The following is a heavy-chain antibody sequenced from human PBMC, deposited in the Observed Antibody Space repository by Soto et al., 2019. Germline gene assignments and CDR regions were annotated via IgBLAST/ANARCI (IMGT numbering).Heavy chain of an antibody. CDR2: MNPNTGNT. CDR1: GFTFNSYD. J-gene: IGHJ4*02. D-gene: IGHD3-3*01. CDR3: ARVWDDFLFFDY. Sequence: ASVKVSCKAFGFTFNSYDINWVRQAPGQGLEWMGWMNPNTGNTDYAQNIQGRINMTKDTSITTAYIEMSSMTSDDTAVYYCARVWDDFLFFDYWGQGTLVTVSS. V-gene: IGHV1-8*01.